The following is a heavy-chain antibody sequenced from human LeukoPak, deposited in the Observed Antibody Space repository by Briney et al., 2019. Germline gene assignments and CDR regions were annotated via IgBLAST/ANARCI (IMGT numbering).Heavy chain of an antibody. CDR1: GYTFTGYY. V-gene: IGHV1-2*02. J-gene: IGHJ4*02. D-gene: IGHD3-10*01. CDR2: INPNSGGT. CDR3: AKDPSPREYGSGRWGPYFDY. Sequence: ASVKVSCKASGYTFTGYYMHWVRQAPGQGLEWMGWINPNSGGTNYAQKFQGRVTMTRDTSISTAYMELSRLRSDDTAVYYCAKDPSPREYGSGRWGPYFDYWGQGTLVTVSS.